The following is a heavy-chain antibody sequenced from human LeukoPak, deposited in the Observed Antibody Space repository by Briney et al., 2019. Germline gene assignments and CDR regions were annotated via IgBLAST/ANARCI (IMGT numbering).Heavy chain of an antibody. CDR2: IIPRLGTT. CDR3: AADGTD. Sequence: ASVKVSCKASGGTFNSYAINWVRQAPGQGLEWMGGIIPRLGTTKYIEKFQGRITITTDESTTTAYMELTSLRSEDTAVYCCAADGTDWGQGTLVTVSS. CDR1: GGTFNSYA. V-gene: IGHV1-69*05. J-gene: IGHJ4*02.